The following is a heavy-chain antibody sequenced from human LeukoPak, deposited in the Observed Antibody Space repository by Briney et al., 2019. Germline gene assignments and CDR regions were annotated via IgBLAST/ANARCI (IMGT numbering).Heavy chain of an antibody. CDR2: IRSKAYGGTT. Sequence: GGSLRLSCAASGFTVSSYFMSWFRQAPGKGLEWVGFIRSKAYGGTTEYAASVKGRFTISRDDSKSIAYLQMNSLQTEDTAVYYCTTQRRRGATTSSWYFDLWGRGTLVTVSS. CDR3: TTQRRRGATTSSWYFDL. V-gene: IGHV3-49*03. J-gene: IGHJ2*01. D-gene: IGHD1-26*01. CDR1: GFTVSSYF.